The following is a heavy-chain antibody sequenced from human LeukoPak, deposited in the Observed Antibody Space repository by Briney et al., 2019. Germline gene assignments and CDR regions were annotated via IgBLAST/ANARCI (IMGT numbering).Heavy chain of an antibody. CDR3: ARGDNFWSGNDY. V-gene: IGHV3-20*04. D-gene: IGHD3-3*01. J-gene: IGHJ4*02. CDR1: GFTFDDYG. Sequence: GGSLRLSCAASGFTFDDYGLSWVRQAPGKGLEWVSGSNWNGGSTGYADSVKGRFTISRDNAKKSLYLQMNSLRAEDTAVYYCARGDNFWSGNDYWGQGTLVTVSS. CDR2: SNWNGGST.